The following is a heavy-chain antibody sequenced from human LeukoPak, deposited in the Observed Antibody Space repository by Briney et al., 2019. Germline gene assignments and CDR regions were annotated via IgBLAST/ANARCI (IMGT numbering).Heavy chain of an antibody. CDR1: GFNFNVYA. V-gene: IGHV3-23*01. Sequence: GGSLRPSCAASGFNFNVYAMHWVRQAPGKGLEWVSGVSGSGGDTSYADSVKGRFTISRDNSRTTLSLQMNSLRADDAAVYYCAKGRSGWFRNGMDVWGQGITVTVSS. CDR3: AKGRSGWFRNGMDV. J-gene: IGHJ6*02. D-gene: IGHD6-19*01. CDR2: VSGSGGDT.